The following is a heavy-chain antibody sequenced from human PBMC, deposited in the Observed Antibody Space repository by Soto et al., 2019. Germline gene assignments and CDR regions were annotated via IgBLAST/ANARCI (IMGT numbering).Heavy chain of an antibody. CDR2: IYPGDSDT. V-gene: IGHV5-51*01. CDR3: ASSPRGYCSSTSCRELGNYYGMDV. J-gene: IGHJ6*02. D-gene: IGHD2-2*01. CDR1: GYSFTSYW. Sequence: PGESLKISCKGSGYSFTSYWIGWVRQMPGKGLEWMGIIYPGDSDTRYGPSFQGQVTISADKSISTAYLQWSSLKASDTAMYYCASSPRGYCSSTSCRELGNYYGMDVWGQGTTVTVSS.